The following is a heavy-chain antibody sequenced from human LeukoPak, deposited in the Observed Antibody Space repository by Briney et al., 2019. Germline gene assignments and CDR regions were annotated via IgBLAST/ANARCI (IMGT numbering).Heavy chain of an antibody. V-gene: IGHV4-34*01. Sequence: SETLSLTCAVYGGSFSGYYWSWIRQPPGKGLEWIGEINHSGSTNYNPSLKSRVTISVDTSKNQFSLKLSSVTAADTAVYYCARRPGVLRYFDWLRYYMDVWGKGTTVTVSS. J-gene: IGHJ6*03. CDR1: GGSFSGYY. CDR3: ARRPGVLRYFDWLRYYMDV. D-gene: IGHD3-9*01. CDR2: INHSGST.